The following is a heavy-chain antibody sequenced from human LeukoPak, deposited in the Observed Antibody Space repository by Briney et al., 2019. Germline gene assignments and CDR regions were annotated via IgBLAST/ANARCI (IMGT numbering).Heavy chain of an antibody. CDR2: IYHSGRT. J-gene: IGHJ4*02. D-gene: IGHD3-3*01. Sequence: KTSETLSLTCAVSGGSISSGDYSWSWIRQPPGKGLEWIGYIYHSGRTFYNPSLKSRVTISVDTSKNQISLEVTSVTAADTAVYYCARDGGHGHYDYWGRGTLVTVSS. CDR1: GGSISSGDYS. V-gene: IGHV4-30-2*01. CDR3: ARDGGHGHYDY.